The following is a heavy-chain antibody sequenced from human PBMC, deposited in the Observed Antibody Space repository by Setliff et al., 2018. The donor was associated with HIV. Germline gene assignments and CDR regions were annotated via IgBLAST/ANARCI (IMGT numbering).Heavy chain of an antibody. CDR2: IYTSGNT. Sequence: SETLSLTCTVSGVSISNYYWSWIRQPAGKGLEWVGRIYTSGNTNYSPSLKSRVTMSVDTSKKQFSLKLTSVTAADTAVYYCAGHFYYSGSGIWAGLDSWGQGTLVTVSS. CDR3: AGHFYYSGSGIWAGLDS. J-gene: IGHJ4*02. V-gene: IGHV4-4*07. CDR1: GVSISNYY. D-gene: IGHD3-10*01.